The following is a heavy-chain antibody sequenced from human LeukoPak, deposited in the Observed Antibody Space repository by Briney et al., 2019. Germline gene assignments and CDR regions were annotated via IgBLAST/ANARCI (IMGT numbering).Heavy chain of an antibody. V-gene: IGHV4-59*01. Sequence: PSETLSLTCTVSGGSISTYYWSWIRQPPGKGLEWVGYISYSGNTNYNPSLKSRVTMSVDTSKNQFSLKLSSVTAADTAVYYCARRRDYVWGSYRYAFDIWGQRTMVTVSS. CDR1: GGSISTYY. CDR2: ISYSGNT. CDR3: ARRRDYVWGSYRYAFDI. D-gene: IGHD3-16*02. J-gene: IGHJ3*02.